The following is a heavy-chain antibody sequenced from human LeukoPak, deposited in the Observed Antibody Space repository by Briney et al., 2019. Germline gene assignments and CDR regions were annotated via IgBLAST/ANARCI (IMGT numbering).Heavy chain of an antibody. CDR1: GGTFSSYA. J-gene: IGHJ4*02. V-gene: IGHV1-69*13. D-gene: IGHD2-2*02. CDR3: ARDPLGHCSGTNCYTRMEFDY. CDR2: IIPDFGTT. Sequence: GASVKVSCKASGGTFSSYAINWVRQAPGQGLEWMGGIIPDFGTTNYAQKLQGRVTITADESTSTAYMELSSLRSEDTAVYYCARDPLGHCSGTNCYTRMEFDYWGQGTVVTVSS.